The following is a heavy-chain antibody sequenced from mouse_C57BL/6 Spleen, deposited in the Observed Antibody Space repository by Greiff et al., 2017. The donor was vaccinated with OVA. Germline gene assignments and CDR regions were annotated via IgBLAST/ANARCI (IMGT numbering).Heavy chain of an antibody. CDR2: ILPGSGST. D-gene: IGHD1-1*01. Sequence: QVQLQQSGAELMKPGASVKLSCKATGYTFTGYWIEWVKQRPGHGLEWIGEILPGSGSTNYNEKFKGKATFTADPSSNTAYMQLSSLTTEDPAIYYCARTGDYGSSYLVFAYWGQGTLVTVSA. J-gene: IGHJ3*01. V-gene: IGHV1-9*01. CDR3: ARTGDYGSSYLVFAY. CDR1: GYTFTGYW.